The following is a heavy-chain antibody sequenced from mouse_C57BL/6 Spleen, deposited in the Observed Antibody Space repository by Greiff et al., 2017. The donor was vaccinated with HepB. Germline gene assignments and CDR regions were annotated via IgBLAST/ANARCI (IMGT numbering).Heavy chain of an antibody. Sequence: VQLQQPGAELVKPGASVKLSCKASGYTFTSYWMQWVKQRPGQGLEWIGEIDPSDSYTNYNQKFKGKATLTVDTSSSTAYMQLSSLTSEDSAVYYCARGSFYGNYNYWGQGTTLTVSS. CDR1: GYTFTSYW. CDR3: ARGSFYGNYNY. CDR2: IDPSDSYT. D-gene: IGHD2-1*01. J-gene: IGHJ2*01. V-gene: IGHV1-50*01.